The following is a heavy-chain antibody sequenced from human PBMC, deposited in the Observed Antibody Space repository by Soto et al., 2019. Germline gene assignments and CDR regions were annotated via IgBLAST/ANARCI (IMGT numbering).Heavy chain of an antibody. V-gene: IGHV3-30*18. D-gene: IGHD6-13*01. Sequence: PGWSLRLSCAASGFTFSSYGMHWVRQAPGKGLEWVAVISYDGSNKYYADSVKGRFTISRDNSKNTLYLQMNSLRAEDTAVYYCAKDSEVVAAAGILGHWPYVYWGQGT. J-gene: IGHJ4*02. CDR1: GFTFSSYG. CDR2: ISYDGSNK. CDR3: AKDSEVVAAAGILGHWPYVY.